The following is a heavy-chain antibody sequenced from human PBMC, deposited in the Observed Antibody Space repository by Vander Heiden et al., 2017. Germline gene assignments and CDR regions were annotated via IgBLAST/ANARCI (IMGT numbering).Heavy chain of an antibody. Sequence: EVQLVESGGGLVQPGGSLRISCAASGFTFSSYWMSWVRQAPGKGLEWVANSKQDGGEKYYVDSVKGRFTISRDNAKNSLYLQMNSLRAEDTAVYYCARDSSYGDPLFAFDIWGQGTMVTVSS. CDR3: ARDSSYGDPLFAFDI. V-gene: IGHV3-7*01. D-gene: IGHD4-17*01. CDR2: SKQDGGEK. J-gene: IGHJ3*02. CDR1: GFTFSSYW.